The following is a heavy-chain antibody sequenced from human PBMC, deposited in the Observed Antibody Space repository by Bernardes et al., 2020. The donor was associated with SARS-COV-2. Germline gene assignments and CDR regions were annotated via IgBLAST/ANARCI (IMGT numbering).Heavy chain of an antibody. V-gene: IGHV4-59*01. J-gene: IGHJ4*02. CDR2: IYYSGST. CDR3: ARDHGPTDYYDSSGSLFDY. D-gene: IGHD3-22*01. Sequence: SETLSLTCTVSGGSISSYYWSWIRQPPGKGLEWIGYIYYSGSTNYNPSLKSRVTISVDTSKNQFSLKLSSVTAADTAVYYCARDHGPTDYYDSSGSLFDYWGQGTLVTVSS. CDR1: GGSISSYY.